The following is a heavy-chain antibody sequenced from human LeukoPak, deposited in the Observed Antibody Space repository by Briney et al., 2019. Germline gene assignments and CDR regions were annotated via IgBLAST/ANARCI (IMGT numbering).Heavy chain of an antibody. V-gene: IGHV3-30*02. Sequence: GGSLRLSCAASGFTFSSYGMHWVRQAPGKGLEWVAFIRYDGSNKYYADSVKGRFTISRDNSKDTLYLQMNSLRAEDTAVYYCAKSRRTTVTTSQIDYWGQGTLVTVSS. D-gene: IGHD4-17*01. J-gene: IGHJ4*02. CDR2: IRYDGSNK. CDR3: AKSRRTTVTTSQIDY. CDR1: GFTFSSYG.